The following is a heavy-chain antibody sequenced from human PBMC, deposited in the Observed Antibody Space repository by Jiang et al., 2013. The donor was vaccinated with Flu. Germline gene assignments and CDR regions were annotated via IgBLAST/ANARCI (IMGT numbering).Heavy chain of an antibody. CDR3: ARALPDPLAFDY. D-gene: IGHD2-21*01. CDR2: MYRSGTT. J-gene: IGHJ4*02. V-gene: IGHV4-38-2*02. Sequence: EWIGSMYRSGTTYYNPSLKSRVTISVDKSKNQFSLKLSSVTAADTAVYYCARALPDPLAFDYWGQGTLVTVSS.